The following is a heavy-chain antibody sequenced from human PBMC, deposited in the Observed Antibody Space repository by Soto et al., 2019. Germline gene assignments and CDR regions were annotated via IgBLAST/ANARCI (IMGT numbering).Heavy chain of an antibody. Sequence: SETLSLTCTVSGGSISSYYWSWIRQPPGKGLEWIGYIYYSGSTNYNPSLKSRVTISVDTSKNQFSLKLSSVTAADTAVYYCARTYGSGNTYYYYYYMDVWGKGTTVTVSS. V-gene: IGHV4-59*08. CDR3: ARTYGSGNTYYYYYYMDV. J-gene: IGHJ6*03. CDR2: IYYSGST. CDR1: GGSISSYY. D-gene: IGHD3-10*01.